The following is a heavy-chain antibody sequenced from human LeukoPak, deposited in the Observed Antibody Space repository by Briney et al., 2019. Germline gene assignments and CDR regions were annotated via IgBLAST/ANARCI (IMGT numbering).Heavy chain of an antibody. CDR3: ARGLGDYYDTSGYHYAVAAY. CDR2: MNPNSGDT. J-gene: IGHJ4*02. Sequence: ASVKVSCKASGYTFTTYDITWVRQAPGQGLEWMGWMNPNSGDTAYAQKFQGRVAMTRDTSISTAYMELSSLRSEDTAVYYCARGLGDYYDTSGYHYAVAAYWGQGTLVTVSS. D-gene: IGHD3-22*01. V-gene: IGHV1-8*01. CDR1: GYTFTTYD.